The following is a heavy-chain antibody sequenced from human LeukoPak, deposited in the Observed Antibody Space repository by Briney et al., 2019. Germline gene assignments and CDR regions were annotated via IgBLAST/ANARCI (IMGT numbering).Heavy chain of an antibody. Sequence: GGSLRLSCAAPGFTFSRYWVSWVRQAPGKGLEWVANIKQDGSEKYYVDSVKGRFTISRDNAKSSLYLQMNSLRAEDTAVYYCARDLYGDYGMDVWGQGTTVTVSS. J-gene: IGHJ6*02. V-gene: IGHV3-7*01. D-gene: IGHD4-17*01. CDR1: GFTFSRYW. CDR2: IKQDGSEK. CDR3: ARDLYGDYGMDV.